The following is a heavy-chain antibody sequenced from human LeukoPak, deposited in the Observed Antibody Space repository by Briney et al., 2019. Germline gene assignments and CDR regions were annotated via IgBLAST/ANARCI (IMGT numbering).Heavy chain of an antibody. V-gene: IGHV3-30*02. CDR2: IRYDGNNK. Sequence: GGSLRLSCAASGFTFSTYAMTWVRQAPGKGLEWVAFIRYDGNNKLYADSMKGRFTISRDNSKNTLYLHINSLRAEDTAVYYCVKDNPLDYWGQGTLVIVSS. CDR3: VKDNPLDY. J-gene: IGHJ4*02. D-gene: IGHD1-14*01. CDR1: GFTFSTYA.